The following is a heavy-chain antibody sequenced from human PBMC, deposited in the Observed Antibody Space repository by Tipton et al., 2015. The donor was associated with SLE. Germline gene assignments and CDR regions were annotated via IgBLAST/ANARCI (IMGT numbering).Heavy chain of an antibody. CDR2: IYYSGFT. D-gene: IGHD1-26*01. CDR3: ARHPADGSYEWFLDY. CDR1: GDSFSGYY. V-gene: IGHV4-59*08. Sequence: LRLSCTVSGDSFSGYYWSWIRQPPGKGLEWIGYIYYSGFTNYNPSLESRVTISVDTSQSQFSLRLTSVTAADTAVYFCARHPADGSYEWFLDYWGQGILVTVSS. J-gene: IGHJ4*02.